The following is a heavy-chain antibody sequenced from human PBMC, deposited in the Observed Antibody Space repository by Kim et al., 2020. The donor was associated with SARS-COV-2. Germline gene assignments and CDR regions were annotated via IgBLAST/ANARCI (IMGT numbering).Heavy chain of an antibody. CDR3: ARQYYYDSSGYYYPHYYYYGMYV. Sequence: GGSLRPSCAASGFTFSSYAMHWVRQAPGKGLEWVAVISYDGSNKYYADSVKGRFTISRDNSKNTLYLQMNSLRAEDTAVYYCARQYYYDSSGYYYPHYYYYGMYVWGQGTTVTVSS. CDR1: GFTFSSYA. J-gene: IGHJ6*02. V-gene: IGHV3-30*04. CDR2: ISYDGSNK. D-gene: IGHD3-22*01.